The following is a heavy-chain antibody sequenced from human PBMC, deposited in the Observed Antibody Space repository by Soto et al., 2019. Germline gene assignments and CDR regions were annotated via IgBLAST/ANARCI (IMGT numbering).Heavy chain of an antibody. Sequence: QVQLVQSGAEVKKPGSSVKVSCKASGGTFSSYTISWVRQAPGQGLEWMGRIIPILGIANYAQKFQGRVTITADKSTSTAYMELSSLRSEDTAVHYCARGITYYCGSGSTEGDAFDIWGQGTMVTVSS. D-gene: IGHD3-10*01. V-gene: IGHV1-69*02. CDR2: IIPILGIA. J-gene: IGHJ3*02. CDR3: ARGITYYCGSGSTEGDAFDI. CDR1: GGTFSSYT.